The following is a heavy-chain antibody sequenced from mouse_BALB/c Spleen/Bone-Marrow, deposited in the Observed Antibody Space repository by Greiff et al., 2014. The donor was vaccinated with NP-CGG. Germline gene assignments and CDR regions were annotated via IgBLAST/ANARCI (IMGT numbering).Heavy chain of an antibody. J-gene: IGHJ2*01. CDR3: ARRDGSYFDY. CDR2: INPGSGGT. Sequence: VKPMESGAELVRPGTSVKVSCKASGYAFTNYLIEWVKLRPGQGLEWIGMINPGSGGTNYNEKFKGKATLTADKSSSTAYMQLSSLTSDDSAVYFCARRDGSYFDYWGQGTTLTVSS. V-gene: IGHV1-54*01. CDR1: GYAFTNYL. D-gene: IGHD3-3*01.